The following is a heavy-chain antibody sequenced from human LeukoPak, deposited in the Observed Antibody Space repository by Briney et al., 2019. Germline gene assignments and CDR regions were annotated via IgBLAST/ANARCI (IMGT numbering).Heavy chain of an antibody. D-gene: IGHD2-15*01. CDR1: GFTFSGYS. V-gene: IGHV3-48*01. J-gene: IGHJ4*02. CDR3: ARGGASELYYFDY. Sequence: GGSLRLSCAVSGFTFSGYSMNWVRQAPGKELEWVSYISFSSSSIYYADSVKGRFTVSRDNAKNSLYLQMNSLRAEDTAVYYCARGGASELYYFDYWGQGTLVTVSS. CDR2: ISFSSSSI.